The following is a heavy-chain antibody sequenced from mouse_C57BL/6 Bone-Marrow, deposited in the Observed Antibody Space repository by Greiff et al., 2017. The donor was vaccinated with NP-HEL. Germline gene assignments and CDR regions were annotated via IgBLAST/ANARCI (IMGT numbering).Heavy chain of an antibody. D-gene: IGHD1-1*01. CDR1: GFNFKNTY. Sequence: VHVKQSGAELVRPGASVKLSCTASGFNFKNTYMHWVKQRPEQGLEWIGRIDPANGNTKYAPKFQGKVTISADTSYNTAYLQLSTLTPEDTAIYYCARGDYYCSIYVSWFAYWGQGTLVTVSA. CDR3: ARGDYYCSIYVSWFAY. V-gene: IGHV14-3*01. CDR2: IDPANGNT. J-gene: IGHJ3*01.